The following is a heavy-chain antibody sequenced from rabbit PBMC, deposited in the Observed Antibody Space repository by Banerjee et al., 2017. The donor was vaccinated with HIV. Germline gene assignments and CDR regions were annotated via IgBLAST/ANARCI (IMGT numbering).Heavy chain of an antibody. CDR3: ARPSTGDRTTFNL. CDR1: GFSFSSSYY. D-gene: IGHD7-1*01. Sequence: QEQLEESGGDLVQPEGSLTLTCTASGFSFSSSYYVCWVRQAPGKGLEWIGCIATGDGNTYYASWAKGRFTISKTSSTTVTLQMTSLTAADTATYFCARPSTGDRTTFNLWGPGTLVTVS. J-gene: IGHJ4*01. CDR2: IATGDGNT. V-gene: IGHV1S45*01.